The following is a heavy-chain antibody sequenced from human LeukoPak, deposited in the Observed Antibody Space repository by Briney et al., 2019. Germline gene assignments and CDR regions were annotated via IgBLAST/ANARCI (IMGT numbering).Heavy chain of an antibody. CDR1: GFTFNSYA. D-gene: IGHD1/OR15-1a*01. CDR3: EKTWPPGSQKTTFDY. Sequence: GSLRLSCAASGFTFNSYAVSWVRQAPGKGLEWVSTISGSGGTTHYADSVKGRFTISRDNSKNTLYLQMNSLRAEDTAVYYCEKTWPPGSQKTTFDYGGRGPLLTVPS. CDR2: ISGSGGTT. J-gene: IGHJ4*02. V-gene: IGHV3-23*01.